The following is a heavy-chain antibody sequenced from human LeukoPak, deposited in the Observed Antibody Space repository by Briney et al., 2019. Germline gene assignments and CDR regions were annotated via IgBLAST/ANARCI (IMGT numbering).Heavy chain of an antibody. V-gene: IGHV1-8*01. Sequence: ASVKVSCKASGYTFTNYDINWVRQATGQELEWMGWMNPNSGNTGYAPKFQGRVTMTRNTSISTAYMELSSLRSEDTAVYYCARSSSWLNVYHYYGMDVWGQGTTATVSS. J-gene: IGHJ6*02. CDR1: GYTFTNYD. D-gene: IGHD5-24*01. CDR3: ARSSSWLNVYHYYGMDV. CDR2: MNPNSGNT.